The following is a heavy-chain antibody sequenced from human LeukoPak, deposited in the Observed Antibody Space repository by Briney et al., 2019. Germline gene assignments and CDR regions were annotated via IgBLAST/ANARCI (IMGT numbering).Heavy chain of an antibody. J-gene: IGHJ4*02. V-gene: IGHV3-30*02. D-gene: IGHD6-13*01. CDR3: ARDLTYNSWYYFDS. CDR2: IGYDGTDK. Sequence: PGGSLRLSCAACRFTFSYYGMHWVRQAPGKGLEWVTFIGYDGTDKYYADSVKGRFTISRDNSKNTLSLHMNSLRAEDTAVYYCARDLTYNSWYYFDSWGQGTLVTVSS. CDR1: RFTFSYYG.